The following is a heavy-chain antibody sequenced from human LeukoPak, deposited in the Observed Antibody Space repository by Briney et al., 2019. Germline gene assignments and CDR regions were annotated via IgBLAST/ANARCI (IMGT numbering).Heavy chain of an antibody. J-gene: IGHJ4*02. CDR3: ARGGLAARRYFDY. CDR2: IYYSGST. CDR1: GYSISSGYY. Sequence: PSETLSLTCAVSGYSISSGYYWGWIRQPPGKGLEWIGNIYYSGSTNYNPSLKSRVTISVDTSNNQFSLKVNSVTAADTAVYYCARGGLAARRYFDYWGQGTLVTVSS. D-gene: IGHD6-6*01. V-gene: IGHV4-38-2*01.